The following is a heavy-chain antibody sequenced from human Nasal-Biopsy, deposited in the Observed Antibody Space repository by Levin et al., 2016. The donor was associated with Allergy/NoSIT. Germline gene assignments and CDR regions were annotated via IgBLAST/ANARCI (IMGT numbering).Heavy chain of an antibody. CDR2: ISSRSGHI. V-gene: IGHV3-21*01. D-gene: IGHD3-10*01. CDR1: EFTFNTYS. CDR3: ARASSTPTRTAGPSGFDN. J-gene: IGHJ4*02. Sequence: GESLKISCAASEFTFNTYSMNWVRQAPGKGLEWVSFISSRSGHIYYADSVKGRFTISRDNAKNSVYLQMNSLRVEDSAIYYCARASSTPTRTAGPSGFDNWGQGTLVTVSS.